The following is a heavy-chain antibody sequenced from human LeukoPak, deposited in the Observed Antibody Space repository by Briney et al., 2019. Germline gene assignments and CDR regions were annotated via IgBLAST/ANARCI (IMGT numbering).Heavy chain of an antibody. D-gene: IGHD3-22*01. CDR1: GYTFTSYD. Sequence: ASVKVSCKASGYTFTSYDINWVRQATGQGLEWMGWMNPNSGNTGYAQKFQGRVTMTRNTSISTAYMELSSLRSEDTAGYYCARAVNYYDSSGYYSPADYWGQGTLVTVSS. CDR3: ARAVNYYDSSGYYSPADY. CDR2: MNPNSGNT. V-gene: IGHV1-8*01. J-gene: IGHJ4*02.